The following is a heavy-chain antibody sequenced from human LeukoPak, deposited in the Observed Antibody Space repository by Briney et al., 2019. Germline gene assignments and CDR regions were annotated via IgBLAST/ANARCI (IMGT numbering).Heavy chain of an antibody. V-gene: IGHV4-61*02. D-gene: IGHD6-6*01. CDR1: GGSISSGSYY. J-gene: IGHJ4*02. Sequence: SQTLSLTCTVSGGSISSGSYYWSWIRQPAGKGLEWIGRIYTSGSTNYNPSLKSRVTISVDTSKNQVSLKLSSVTAADTAVYYCARDRPNSSSFDYWGQGTLVTVSS. CDR3: ARDRPNSSSFDY. CDR2: IYTSGST.